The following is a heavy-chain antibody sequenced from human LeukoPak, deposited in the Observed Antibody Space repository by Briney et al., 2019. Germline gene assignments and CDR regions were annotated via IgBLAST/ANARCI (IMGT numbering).Heavy chain of an antibody. J-gene: IGHJ5*02. V-gene: IGHV4-30-4*01. CDR2: IYYSGNT. CDR3: ARVHPYCGGDCYPNWFDT. CDR1: GGSLSSGDYY. D-gene: IGHD2-21*02. Sequence: SHTLSLTCTVSGGSLSSGDYYWSWVRQPPGRGLEWFGYIYYSGNTYYNPSLKSRVTISVDTSKNQFSLKLSSVTAADTAVYYCARVHPYCGGDCYPNWFDTSGQGTLVTVSS.